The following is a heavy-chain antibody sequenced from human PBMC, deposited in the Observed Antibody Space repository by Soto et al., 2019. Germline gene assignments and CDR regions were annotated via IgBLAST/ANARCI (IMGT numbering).Heavy chain of an antibody. D-gene: IGHD3-16*02. CDR3: ASGQSYDNIWGSYRSKYYFAY. Sequence: QVQLVESGGGLVKPGGSLRLSCAVSGFTFSDYYMSWIRQAPGKGLEWVSYISSGGHTIYNADSVRGRFTISRDSAKNSLYLQMNSLRAEDTAVYYCASGQSYDNIWGSYRSKYYFAYWGLGTLVTVSS. V-gene: IGHV3-11*01. CDR1: GFTFSDYY. J-gene: IGHJ4*02. CDR2: ISSGGHTI.